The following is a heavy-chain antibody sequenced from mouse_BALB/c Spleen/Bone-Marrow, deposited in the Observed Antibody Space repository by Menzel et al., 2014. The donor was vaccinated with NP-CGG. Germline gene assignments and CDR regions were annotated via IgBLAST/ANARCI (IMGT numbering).Heavy chain of an antibody. Sequence: QVQLKESGAELVRPGTSVKVSCKTSGYAFTDYLMEWLKQRPGQGLEWIGVINPGSGSTNYNEKFKDKATLTADKSSSTAYIQLSSLTSDDSAVYFCARYDGYFDYWGQGTTLPVSS. CDR3: ARYDGYFDY. J-gene: IGHJ2*01. D-gene: IGHD2-3*01. CDR1: GYAFTDYL. CDR2: INPGSGST. V-gene: IGHV1-54*01.